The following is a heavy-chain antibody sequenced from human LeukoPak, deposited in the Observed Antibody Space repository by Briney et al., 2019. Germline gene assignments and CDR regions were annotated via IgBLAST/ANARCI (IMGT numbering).Heavy chain of an antibody. CDR2: ISAYNGNT. V-gene: IGHV1-18*01. CDR1: GYTFTSYG. J-gene: IGHJ4*02. Sequence: GASVKVSCKASGYTFTSYGISWVRQAPGQGLEWRGWISAYNGNTNYAQKLQGRVTMTTDTSTSTAYMELRSLRSDDTAVYYCARDYYDSSGYYRGDYWGQGTLVTVSS. D-gene: IGHD3-22*01. CDR3: ARDYYDSSGYYRGDY.